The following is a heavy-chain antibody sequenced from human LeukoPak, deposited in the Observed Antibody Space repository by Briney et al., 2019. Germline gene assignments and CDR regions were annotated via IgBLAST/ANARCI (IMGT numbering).Heavy chain of an antibody. Sequence: ASVKVSCKASGYTFTSYGISWVRQATGQGLEWMGWMNPNSGNTGYAQKFQGRVTMTRNTSISTAYMELSSLRSEDTAVYYCARAHYDILTGYLRRLSPAPIYFDYWGQGTLVTVSS. D-gene: IGHD3-9*01. CDR3: ARAHYDILTGYLRRLSPAPIYFDY. J-gene: IGHJ4*02. CDR1: GYTFTSYG. CDR2: MNPNSGNT. V-gene: IGHV1-8*02.